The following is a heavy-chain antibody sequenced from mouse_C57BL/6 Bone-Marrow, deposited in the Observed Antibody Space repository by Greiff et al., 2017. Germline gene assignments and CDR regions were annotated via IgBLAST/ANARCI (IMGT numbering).Heavy chain of an antibody. CDR2: IYPGSGST. CDR1: GYTFTSYW. Sequence: VQLQQPGAELVMPGASVKLSCKASGYTFTSYWITWVKQRPGQGLEWIGDIYPGSGSTNYNEKFKSKATLTVDTSSSTAYLQLSSLTSEDSAVYYCGRHWFAYWGQGTLVTVSA. V-gene: IGHV1-55*01. J-gene: IGHJ3*01. CDR3: GRHWFAY.